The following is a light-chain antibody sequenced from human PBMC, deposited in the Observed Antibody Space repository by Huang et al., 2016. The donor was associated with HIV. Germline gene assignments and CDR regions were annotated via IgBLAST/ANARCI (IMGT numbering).Light chain of an antibody. CDR2: GVT. CDR1: QTISFNY. CDR3: QQYGSSPPT. V-gene: IGKV3-20*01. Sequence: IVLTQSPGTLSLSPGERATLSCRASQTISFNYLAWYRHNPGQAPRLLIYGVTSRASGIPDRCSGSGSVDDFTLTISRLVPEDSAVYYCQQYGSSPPTFGQGTKVEIK. J-gene: IGKJ1*01.